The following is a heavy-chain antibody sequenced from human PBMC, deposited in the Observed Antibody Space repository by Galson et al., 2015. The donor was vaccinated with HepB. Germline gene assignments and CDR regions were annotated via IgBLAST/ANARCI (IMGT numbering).Heavy chain of an antibody. V-gene: IGHV3-74*01. J-gene: IGHJ4*02. CDR3: VSTDWGAPYF. Sequence: SLRLSCAASGLTFSRSWMHWVRQSPGKGLVWVSRINPDGSRTSYADSVKGRVTISRDNDRNTLHLQLDSPTDEDTALYFCVSTDWGAPYFWGQGTLVTVSS. D-gene: IGHD2/OR15-2a*01. CDR2: INPDGSRT. CDR1: GLTFSRSW.